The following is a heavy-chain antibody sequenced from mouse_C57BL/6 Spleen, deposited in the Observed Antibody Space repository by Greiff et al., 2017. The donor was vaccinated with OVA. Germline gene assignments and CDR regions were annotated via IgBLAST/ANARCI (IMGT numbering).Heavy chain of an antibody. D-gene: IGHD1-1*01. Sequence: QVQLQQSGAELMKPGASVKLSCKATGYTFTGYWIEWVKQRPGHGLEWIGEILPGSGSTNYNEKFKGKATFTADTSSNPAYLQLSSLATEDSTLFDCAPYYYGSSPLAYWGQGTLVTVSA. V-gene: IGHV1-9*01. CDR1: GYTFTGYW. CDR2: ILPGSGST. J-gene: IGHJ3*01. CDR3: APYYYGSSPLAY.